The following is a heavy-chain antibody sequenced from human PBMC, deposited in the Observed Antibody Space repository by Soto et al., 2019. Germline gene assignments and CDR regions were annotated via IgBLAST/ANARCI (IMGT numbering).Heavy chain of an antibody. D-gene: IGHD2-8*01. CDR2: IYPEDSET. J-gene: IGHJ5*02. CDR1: GYTFVTFW. CDR3: ARTYCTAPTCYNNWFDP. V-gene: IGHV5-51*01. Sequence: PGESLQISCKGSGYTFVTFWIACVRQMPGKGVEWMGMIYPEDSETKYSPSFEGQVTFSADKSVKTAYLQWTSLKASDTAIYYCARTYCTAPTCYNNWFDPWGQGTLVTVSS.